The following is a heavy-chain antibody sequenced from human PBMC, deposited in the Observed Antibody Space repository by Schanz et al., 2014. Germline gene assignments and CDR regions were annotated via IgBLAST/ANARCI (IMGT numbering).Heavy chain of an antibody. CDR2: MNPNSGDT. CDR1: GYPFTSDD. J-gene: IGHJ6*02. D-gene: IGHD5-12*01. Sequence: QVQLVQSGAEVKKPGASVKVSCRASGYPFTSDDITWVRQAPGQGLEWMGWMNPNSGDTGYPRKFQDRVTMTRNTSISTAYMELNSLTSEDTAVYFCARDLTVDTGYVVHYYYYGMDVWGQGTTVTVSS. V-gene: IGHV1-8*01. CDR3: ARDLTVDTGYVVHYYYYGMDV.